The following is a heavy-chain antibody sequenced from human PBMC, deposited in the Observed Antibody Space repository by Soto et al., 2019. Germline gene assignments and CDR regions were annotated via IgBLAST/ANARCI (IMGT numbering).Heavy chain of an antibody. CDR3: AKHRYYYDSSGYYYGYNWFDP. CDR2: INHSGST. D-gene: IGHD3-22*01. J-gene: IGHJ5*02. CDR1: GGSFSGYY. Sequence: SETLSLTCAVYGGSFSGYYWSWIRQPPGKGLEWIGEINHSGSTNYNPSLKSRVTISVDTSKNQFSLKLSSVTAADTAVYYCAKHRYYYDSSGYYYGYNWFDPWGQGTLVTVS. V-gene: IGHV4-34*01.